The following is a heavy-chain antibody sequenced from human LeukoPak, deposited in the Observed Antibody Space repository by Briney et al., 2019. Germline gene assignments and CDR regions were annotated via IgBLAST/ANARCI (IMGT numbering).Heavy chain of an antibody. CDR1: GGSISNSDYY. CDR3: ARDHSPRAYGSGSHLDY. CDR2: IYYSGST. Sequence: SETLSLTCTVSGGSISNSDYYWGWIRQPPGKGLEWIGSIYYSGSTFYNPSLKSRVSISVDTSKNQFSLKLRSVTAADTAVYYCARDHSPRAYGSGSHLDYWGQGTLVTVSS. V-gene: IGHV4-39*01. D-gene: IGHD3-10*01. J-gene: IGHJ4*02.